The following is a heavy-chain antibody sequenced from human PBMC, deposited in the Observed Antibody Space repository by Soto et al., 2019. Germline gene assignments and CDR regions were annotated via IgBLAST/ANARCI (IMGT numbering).Heavy chain of an antibody. CDR2: MLYSGNT. V-gene: IGHV4-39*01. J-gene: IGHJ4*02. D-gene: IGHD3-10*01. CDR3: ARHAPYGPIDY. CDR1: GDSISSSTYY. Sequence: SETLSLTCTVSGDSISSSTYYWVWIRQSPGKGPEWIGSMLYSGNTYYNPSLKNRFTRSVDTSKNQFSLKLSSVTVADTAVYYCARHAPYGPIDYWGQGTLVTVSS.